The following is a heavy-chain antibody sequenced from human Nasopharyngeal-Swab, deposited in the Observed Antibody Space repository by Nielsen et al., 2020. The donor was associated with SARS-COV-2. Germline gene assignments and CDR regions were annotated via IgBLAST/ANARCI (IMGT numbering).Heavy chain of an antibody. CDR1: GLTFGDYA. Sequence: GESLKISCTASGLTFGDYAMNWFRQAQGKGLEWVTYIRNKDYGGTTEYAASVRGRFTISRDDSKNIAYLQMNSLTTEDTAVYYCTRDFPFSVDTATRGYMDVWGKGTTVTVSS. V-gene: IGHV3-49*03. CDR2: IRNKDYGGTT. D-gene: IGHD5-18*01. J-gene: IGHJ6*03. CDR3: TRDFPFSVDTATRGYMDV.